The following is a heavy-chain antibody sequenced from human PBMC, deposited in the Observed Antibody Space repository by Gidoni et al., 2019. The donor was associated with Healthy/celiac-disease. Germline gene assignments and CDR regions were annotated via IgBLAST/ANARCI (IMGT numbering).Heavy chain of an antibody. V-gene: IGHV3-7*03. J-gene: IGHJ4*02. CDR3: ARDGDYGGNYLEDYFDY. CDR2: IKQDGSEK. D-gene: IGHD4-17*01. Sequence: EVQLVESGGGLVQPGGSLRLSCAASGFTFSSYWMSWVRQAPGKGLEWVANIKQDGSEKYYVDSVKGRFTNSRDNAKNSLYLQMNSLRAEDTAVYYCARDGDYGGNYLEDYFDYWGQGTLVTVSS. CDR1: GFTFSSYW.